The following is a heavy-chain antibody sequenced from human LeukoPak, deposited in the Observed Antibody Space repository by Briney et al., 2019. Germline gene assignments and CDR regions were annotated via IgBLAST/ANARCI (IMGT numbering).Heavy chain of an antibody. CDR2: ISPSSSYI. CDR1: GFTSSSYS. J-gene: IGHJ4*02. CDR3: ARAAYNSSPDY. V-gene: IGHV3-21*01. Sequence: GGSLRLSCAASGFTSSSYSMNWVRQAPGKGLEWVSYISPSSSYIYYADSVKGRFTISRDNAKNSLYLLMNNLRAEDTAVYYCARAAYNSSPDYWGQGTLVTVSS. D-gene: IGHD6-6*01.